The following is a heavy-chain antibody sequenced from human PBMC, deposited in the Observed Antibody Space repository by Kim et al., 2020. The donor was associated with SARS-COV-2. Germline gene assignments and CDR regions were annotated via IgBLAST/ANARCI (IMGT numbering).Heavy chain of an antibody. Sequence: TNDPGSVKGRLTISRENAKNSWYLQMNSLRAGDTAVYYCARGSGIDAFDIWGQGKMVTVSS. CDR3: ARGSGIDAFDI. V-gene: IGHV3-13*01. D-gene: IGHD1-26*01. CDR2: T. J-gene: IGHJ3*02.